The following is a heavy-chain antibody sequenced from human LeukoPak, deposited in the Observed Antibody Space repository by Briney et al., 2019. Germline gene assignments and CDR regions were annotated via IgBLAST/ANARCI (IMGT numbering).Heavy chain of an antibody. CDR1: GGSISSSSYY. D-gene: IGHD1-14*01. Sequence: PSETLSLTCTVSGGSISSSSYYWGWIRQPPGKGLEWIGSIYYSGSTYYNPSLKSRVTISVDTSKNQFSLKLSSVTAADTAVYYCARGERKIELMDVWGKGTTVTVSS. CDR3: ARGERKIELMDV. V-gene: IGHV4-39*07. CDR2: IYYSGST. J-gene: IGHJ6*03.